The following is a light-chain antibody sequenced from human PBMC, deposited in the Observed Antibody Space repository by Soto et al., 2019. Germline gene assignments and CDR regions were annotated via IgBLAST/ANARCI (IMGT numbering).Light chain of an antibody. V-gene: IGLV1-40*01. CDR2: DNN. CDR1: SSNIGADYG. Sequence: QSVLTQPPSVSGAPGQRVTISCTGSSSNIGADYGVHWYQQLPGRAPKLLIYDNNNRPSGVPDRFSGSKSDTSASLAITGLQDDDEADYYCQSYDSSLRDWNWVFGGGTKLTVL. J-gene: IGLJ3*02. CDR3: QSYDSSLRDWNWV.